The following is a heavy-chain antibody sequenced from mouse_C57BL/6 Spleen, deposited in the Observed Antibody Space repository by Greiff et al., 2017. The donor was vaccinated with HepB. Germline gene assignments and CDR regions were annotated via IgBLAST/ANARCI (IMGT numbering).Heavy chain of an antibody. D-gene: IGHD1-1*01. CDR2: ISYDGSN. CDR3: AREGDYYGFY. CDR1: GYSITSGYY. V-gene: IGHV3-6*01. Sequence: EVKLLESGPGLVKPSQSLSLTCSVTGYSITSGYYWNWIRQFPGNKLEWMGYISYDGSNNYNPSLKNRISITRDTSKNQFFLKLNSVTTEDTATYYCAREGDYYGFYWGQGTTLTVSS. J-gene: IGHJ2*01.